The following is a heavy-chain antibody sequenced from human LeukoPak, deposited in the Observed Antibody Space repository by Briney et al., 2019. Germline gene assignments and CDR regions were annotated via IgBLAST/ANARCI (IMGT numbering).Heavy chain of an antibody. V-gene: IGHV3-21*01. D-gene: IGHD5-18*01. CDR2: ISSSSSSI. Sequence: GGSPRLSCAASGFTFSSYSMNWVRLAPGKGLEWVSSISSSSSSIYYADSVKGRFTISRDNAKNSLYLQMNSLRAEDTAVYYCARASGDIVETATMGSYWGQGTLVTVYS. CDR3: ARASGDIVETATMGSY. J-gene: IGHJ4*02. CDR1: GFTFSSYS.